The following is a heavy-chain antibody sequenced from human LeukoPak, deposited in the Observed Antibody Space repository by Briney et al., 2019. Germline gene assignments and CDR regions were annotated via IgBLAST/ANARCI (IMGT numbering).Heavy chain of an antibody. Sequence: GGSLRPSCSASGFTFGIYEMTWVRQAPGKGLEWISYISNSGSAIYYADSMKGRFTISRDNTKNSLYLEMNSLRGEDTAVYYCARNGGSYPFFDYWGQGALVTVSS. CDR1: GFTFGIYE. D-gene: IGHD1-26*01. J-gene: IGHJ4*02. V-gene: IGHV3-48*03. CDR3: ARNGGSYPFFDY. CDR2: ISNSGSAI.